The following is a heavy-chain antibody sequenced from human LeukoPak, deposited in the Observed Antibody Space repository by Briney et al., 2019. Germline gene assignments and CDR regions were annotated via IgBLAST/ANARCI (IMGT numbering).Heavy chain of an antibody. J-gene: IGHJ4*02. CDR1: GFTVSSNY. D-gene: IGHD3-22*01. V-gene: IGHV3-53*01. CDR3: ATGGHYYDSSGIDY. Sequence: AGGSLRLSCAASGFTVSSNYMSWVRQAPGKGLELVSVIYSGGSTYYADSVKGRFTISRDNSKNTLYLQMNSLRAEDTAVYYCATGGHYYDSSGIDYWGQGTLVTVSS. CDR2: IYSGGST.